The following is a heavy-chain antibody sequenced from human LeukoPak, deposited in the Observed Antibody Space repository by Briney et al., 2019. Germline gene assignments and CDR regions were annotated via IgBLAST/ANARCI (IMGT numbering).Heavy chain of an antibody. J-gene: IGHJ4*02. Sequence: SETLSLTCTVSGGSVSSGSYYWSWIRQPPGKGLEWIGYIYYSGSTNYNPSLKSRVTISVDTPKNQFSLKLSSVTAADTAVYYCARSNLGIIEYYFDCWGQGTLVTVTS. CDR3: ARSNLGIIEYYFDC. CDR2: IYYSGST. D-gene: IGHD7-27*01. V-gene: IGHV4-61*01. CDR1: GGSVSSGSYY.